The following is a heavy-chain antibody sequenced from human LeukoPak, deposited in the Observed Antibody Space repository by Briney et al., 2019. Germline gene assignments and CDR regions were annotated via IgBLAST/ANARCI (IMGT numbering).Heavy chain of an antibody. D-gene: IGHD3-3*01. CDR2: IWFDGTKQ. CDR3: ARDQSAYDFGFDY. Sequence: GRPLRLSCAASGFTFNNFGMHWVRQAPGKGLEWVAVIWFDGTKQYYVDSVKGRFTLSRDNSQNMMYLQMNSLRAEDTAVYYCARDQSAYDFGFDYWGQGTLVTVSS. CDR1: GFTFNNFG. V-gene: IGHV3-33*01. J-gene: IGHJ4*02.